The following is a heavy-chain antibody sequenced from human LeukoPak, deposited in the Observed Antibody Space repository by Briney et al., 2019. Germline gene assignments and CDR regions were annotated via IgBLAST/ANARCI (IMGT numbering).Heavy chain of an antibody. CDR2: ISPSNISS. CDR3: AKEDDFWSGYPLGY. D-gene: IGHD3-3*01. V-gene: IGHV3-23*01. J-gene: IGHJ4*02. CDR1: GFTFSNYA. Sequence: PGGSLRLSCAASGFTFSNYAISWVRQAPGKGLEWVSSISPSNISSYYADSVRGRFTISRDNSKNTLYLQMNSLRAEDTAVYYCAKEDDFWSGYPLGYWGQGTLVTVSS.